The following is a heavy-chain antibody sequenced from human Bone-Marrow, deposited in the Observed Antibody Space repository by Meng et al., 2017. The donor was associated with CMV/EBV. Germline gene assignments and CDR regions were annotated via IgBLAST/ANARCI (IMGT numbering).Heavy chain of an antibody. V-gene: IGHV1-2*02. Sequence: ASVKVSCKASGYTFTGYYMHWVRQAPGQGLEWMGWINPNSGGTNYAQKFQGRVTMTRDTYISTAYMELSRLRSDDTAVYYCARHPRTSYSSTRFDYWGQGTLVTVSS. CDR2: INPNSGGT. CDR3: ARHPRTSYSSTRFDY. CDR1: GYTFTGYY. J-gene: IGHJ4*02. D-gene: IGHD6-13*01.